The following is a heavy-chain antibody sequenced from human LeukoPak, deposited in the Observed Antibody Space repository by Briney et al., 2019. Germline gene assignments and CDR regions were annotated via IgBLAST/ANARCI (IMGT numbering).Heavy chain of an antibody. Sequence: GGSLRLSCAASGFTFNNYAMNWVRQAPGKGLEWVSSISGGGETTYYADSAKGRFTISRDNSQNTLYLQMDSLRAEDTAVYYCARDYADYVRYFFFDYWGQGTLVTVSS. CDR2: ISGGGETT. J-gene: IGHJ4*02. CDR1: GFTFNNYA. V-gene: IGHV3-23*01. CDR3: ARDYADYVRYFFFDY. D-gene: IGHD4-17*01.